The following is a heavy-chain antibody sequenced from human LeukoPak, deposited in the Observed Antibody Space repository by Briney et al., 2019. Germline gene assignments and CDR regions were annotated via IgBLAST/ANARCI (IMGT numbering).Heavy chain of an antibody. J-gene: IGHJ5*02. D-gene: IGHD6-13*01. Sequence: GESLKISCKGSGYSFSTYWIGWVRQMPGKGLEWMGIIYPGDSDTRYSPSFQDQVTISADKSTSTAYLQWSSLKASDTAMYYCARHGQQQLENWFDPCGQGTLVTVSS. CDR3: ARHGQQQLENWFDP. CDR1: GYSFSTYW. V-gene: IGHV5-51*01. CDR2: IYPGDSDT.